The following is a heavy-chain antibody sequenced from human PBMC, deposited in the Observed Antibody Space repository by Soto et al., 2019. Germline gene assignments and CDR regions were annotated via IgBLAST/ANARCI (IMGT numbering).Heavy chain of an antibody. CDR1: GGSFSGYY. CDR2: INHSGST. Sequence: PSETLSLTCAVYGGSFSGYYWSWIRQPPGKGLEWIGEINHSGSTNYNPSFQGQVTISADKSISTAYLQWSSLKASDTAMYYCARTAAAGKYYYGVDVWGQGTTVTV. J-gene: IGHJ6*02. CDR3: ARTAAAGKYYYGVDV. D-gene: IGHD6-13*01. V-gene: IGHV4-34*01.